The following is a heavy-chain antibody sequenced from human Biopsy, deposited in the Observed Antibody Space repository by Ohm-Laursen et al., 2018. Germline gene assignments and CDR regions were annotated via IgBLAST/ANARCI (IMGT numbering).Heavy chain of an antibody. CDR1: GFTFSASA. D-gene: IGHD3-10*01. J-gene: IGHJ4*02. Sequence: SLRLSCSASGFTFSASAVHWVRQASGKGLEWVGRIRSKAKSYATAYAASVTGRFTISRDDSKNTTYLQMNSLKTEDTAVYSGTLEGAGFDNWGQGTLVTVSS. CDR2: IRSKAKSYAT. V-gene: IGHV3-73*01. CDR3: TLEGAGFDN.